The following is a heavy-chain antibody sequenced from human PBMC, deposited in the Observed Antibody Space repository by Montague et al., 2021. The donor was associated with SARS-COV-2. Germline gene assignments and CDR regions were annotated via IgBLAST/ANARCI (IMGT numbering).Heavy chain of an antibody. CDR2: ISYDGTKT. J-gene: IGHJ4*02. V-gene: IGHV3-30*04. CDR1: GFNLTHYA. CDR3: ARGGRYFDWLLLPY. Sequence: SLRLSCAASGFNLTHYAMYWVRQAPGKGLDWVATISYDGTKTYYTDSVKGRFTISRDNSKDTLHLQLSSLRLDDTAIYYCARGGRYFDWLLLPYWGQGALVTVSS. D-gene: IGHD3-9*01.